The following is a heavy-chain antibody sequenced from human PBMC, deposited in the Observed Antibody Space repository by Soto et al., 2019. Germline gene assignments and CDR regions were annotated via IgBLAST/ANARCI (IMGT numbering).Heavy chain of an antibody. D-gene: IGHD3-16*01. Sequence: QLQLVQSGAEVKKPGSSVKVSCKASGGTLITYAVTWVRQAPGQGLEWMGGLIPVLGTTTYAPKLQDRITLTAHESPNTAYLEVNSPRSENTTVYYWARVGRPWVTAGGFDPRGQGTLGTGSS. CDR2: LIPVLGTT. CDR1: GGTLITYA. J-gene: IGHJ5*02. CDR3: ARVGRPWVTAGGFDP. V-gene: IGHV1-69*01.